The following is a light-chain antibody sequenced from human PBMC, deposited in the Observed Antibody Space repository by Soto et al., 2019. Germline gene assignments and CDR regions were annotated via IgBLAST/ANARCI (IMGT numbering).Light chain of an antibody. CDR1: QTVTSSF. Sequence: EIVLTQSPGTLSLSPGERATLFCRASQTVTSSFLAWYQRKPGQAPRLLIYGASDRATGIPDRFSGSGSGTDFTLTISRLEPEDFAVYYCQQYGDSPWTFGQGTKVEIK. J-gene: IGKJ1*01. V-gene: IGKV3-20*01. CDR3: QQYGDSPWT. CDR2: GAS.